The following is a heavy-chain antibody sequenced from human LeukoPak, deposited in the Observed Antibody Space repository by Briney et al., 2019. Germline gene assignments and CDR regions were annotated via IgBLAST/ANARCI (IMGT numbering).Heavy chain of an antibody. V-gene: IGHV4-34*01. CDR1: GFTLRSYV. CDR2: INHSGST. CDR3: ARLRGHYYGSGSYYNWFDP. J-gene: IGHJ5*02. Sequence: LRLSCVASGFTLRSYVMNWVRQPPGKGLEWIGEINHSGSTNYNPSLKSRVTISVDTSKNQFSLKLSSVTAADTAVYYCARLRGHYYGSGSYYNWFDPWGQGTLVTVSS. D-gene: IGHD3-10*01.